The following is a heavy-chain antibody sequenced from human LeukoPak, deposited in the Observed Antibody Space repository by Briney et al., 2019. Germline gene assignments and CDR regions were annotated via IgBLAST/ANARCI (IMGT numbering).Heavy chain of an antibody. J-gene: IGHJ4*02. Sequence: GGSLRLSCAASGFTVRGNYMTWVRQAPGKGLERVSILYGGGSTYYADSVKGRFTISRDNSKHTLYLQVNSLRAEDTAVYYCAGGYYDSSTYYYVGAFWGQGTLVTVSS. CDR3: AGGYYDSSTYYYVGAF. CDR1: GFTVRGNY. V-gene: IGHV3-66*01. D-gene: IGHD3-22*01. CDR2: LYGGGST.